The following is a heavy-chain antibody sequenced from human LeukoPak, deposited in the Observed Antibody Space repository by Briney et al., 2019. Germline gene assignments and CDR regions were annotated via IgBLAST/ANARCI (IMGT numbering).Heavy chain of an antibody. Sequence: PGGSLRLSCAASGFTFSSYWMSWVRQAPGKGLEWVANIKQDGSEKYYVDSVKGRFTISRDNAKNSLYLQMNSLRAEDTAVYYCPRLYDYVWGSYRHVFDYWGQGTLVTVSS. CDR2: IKQDGSEK. CDR3: PRLYDYVWGSYRHVFDY. J-gene: IGHJ4*02. D-gene: IGHD3-16*02. CDR1: GFTFSSYW. V-gene: IGHV3-7*01.